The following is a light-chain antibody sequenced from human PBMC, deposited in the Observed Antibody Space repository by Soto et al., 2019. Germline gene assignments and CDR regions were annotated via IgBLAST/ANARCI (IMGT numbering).Light chain of an antibody. J-gene: IGLJ2*01. V-gene: IGLV1-40*01. Sequence: QSVLTQPPSVSGAPGQRVTISCTGSSSNIGAGYGVHWYIQLPGTAPKPLVYGDSNRPSGVPDRFSGSKSDTSASLAITGLQAEDEADYYCQSYDSSMSGVIFGAGTEVTVL. CDR3: QSYDSSMSGVI. CDR2: GDS. CDR1: SSNIGAGYG.